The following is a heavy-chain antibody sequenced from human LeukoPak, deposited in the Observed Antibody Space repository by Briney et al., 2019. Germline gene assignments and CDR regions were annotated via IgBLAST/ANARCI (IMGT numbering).Heavy chain of an antibody. CDR1: GGSISSGGYS. V-gene: IGHV4-61*08. Sequence: KASETLSLTRAVSGGSISSGGYSWSWLRQPPGKGLEWIAYINYRGSTTYNPSLRSRVTISVDTSRNRFSLKLSSVTAADTAVYYCARSRSGYSYDHAAFEIWGQGTMVTVSS. J-gene: IGHJ3*02. D-gene: IGHD5-18*01. CDR2: INYRGST. CDR3: ARSRSGYSYDHAAFEI.